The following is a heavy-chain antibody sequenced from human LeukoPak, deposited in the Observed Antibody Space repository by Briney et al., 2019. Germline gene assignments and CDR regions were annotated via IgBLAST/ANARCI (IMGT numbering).Heavy chain of an antibody. Sequence: GGSLRLSCAASGFTFSSYAMSWVRQAPGKGLEWVSSISSSSGHIFYADSVKGRFSISRDNAKNSLYLQMNSLRVEDTAVYYCTSRYCTTTNCYSFDNWGQGTLVTVSS. J-gene: IGHJ3*02. CDR3: TSRYCTTTNCYSFDN. D-gene: IGHD2-2*01. CDR2: ISSSSGHI. CDR1: GFTFSSYA. V-gene: IGHV3-21*01.